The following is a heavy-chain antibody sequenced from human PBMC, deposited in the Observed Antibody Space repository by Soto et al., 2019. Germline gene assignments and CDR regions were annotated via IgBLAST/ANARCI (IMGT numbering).Heavy chain of an antibody. J-gene: IGHJ4*02. CDR1: GYSFTSYW. Sequence: GESLKISCKGSGYSFTSYWIGWVRQMPGKGLEWMGIIYPGDSDTRYSPSFQGQVTISADKSISTAYLQWSSLKASDTAMYYCARQAYGSGWRGEDFDYWGQGTLVTVSS. CDR3: ARQAYGSGWRGEDFDY. CDR2: IYPGDSDT. D-gene: IGHD6-25*01. V-gene: IGHV5-51*01.